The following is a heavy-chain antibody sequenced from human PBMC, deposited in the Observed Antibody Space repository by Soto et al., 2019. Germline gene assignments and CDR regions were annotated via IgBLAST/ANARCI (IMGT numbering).Heavy chain of an antibody. D-gene: IGHD6-19*01. CDR3: AREAAVAGTSFDY. CDR1: GYTFTSYY. CDR2: INPSVGSV. J-gene: IGHJ4*02. V-gene: IGHV1-46*01. Sequence: QVQLVQSGAEVKKPGASVKVSCKASGYTFTSYYLHWVRQAPGQGLEWMARINPSVGSVTYSQKFQGRVTMTRDTSTSTVSMELRSLRSEDTAVYYCAREAAVAGTSFDYWGQGTLVTVSS.